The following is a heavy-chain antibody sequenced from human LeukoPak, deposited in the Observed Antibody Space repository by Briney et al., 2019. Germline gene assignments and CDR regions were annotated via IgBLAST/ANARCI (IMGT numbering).Heavy chain of an antibody. CDR3: AKMVTATMRNWFDP. CDR1: GFTFSDYY. D-gene: IGHD2-21*02. J-gene: IGHJ5*02. V-gene: IGHV3-11*04. CDR2: ISSSGSTI. Sequence: PGGSLRLSCAASGFTFSDYYMSWIRQAPGKGLEWVSYISSSGSTIYYADSVKGRFTISRDNAKNSLYLQMNSLRAEDTAVYYCAKMVTATMRNWFDPWGHGTQVTVSS.